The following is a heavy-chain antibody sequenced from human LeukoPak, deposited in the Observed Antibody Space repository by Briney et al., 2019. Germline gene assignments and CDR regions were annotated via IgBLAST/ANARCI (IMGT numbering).Heavy chain of an antibody. CDR1: GGSFFGYH. D-gene: IGHD4-23*01. Sequence: PSETLSLTCAVSGGSFFGYHWNWVRQVPGKGLEWIGEINHRGITNYNPSLKSRVTISVDTSKNQFSLRLRSVTAADTAVYYCARDPTTVITTPYYFDDWGQGTLVTVSS. J-gene: IGHJ4*02. CDR2: INHRGIT. V-gene: IGHV4-34*01. CDR3: ARDPTTVITTPYYFDD.